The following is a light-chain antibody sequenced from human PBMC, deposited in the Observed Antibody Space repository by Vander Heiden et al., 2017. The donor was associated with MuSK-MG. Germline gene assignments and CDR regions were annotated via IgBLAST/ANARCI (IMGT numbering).Light chain of an antibody. CDR2: AAS. J-gene: IGKJ1*01. V-gene: IGKV1-39*01. Sequence: DIQMTQSPSSLSASVGDRVTITCRASQTISNYLNWFQQKPGKAPKLLIYAASSLQSGVPSRFSGSGSGTDFTLTISRQQPEDFATYYCQQSDSAPWTFGQGTKVEIK. CDR3: QQSDSAPWT. CDR1: QTISNY.